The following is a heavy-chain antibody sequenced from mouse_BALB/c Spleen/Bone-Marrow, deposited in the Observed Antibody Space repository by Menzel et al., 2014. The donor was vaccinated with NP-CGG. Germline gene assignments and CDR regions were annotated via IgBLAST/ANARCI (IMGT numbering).Heavy chain of an antibody. CDR1: GFTFSSYG. D-gene: IGHD3-3*01. CDR2: ISSGDSYT. V-gene: IGHV5-6*01. CDR3: ARHRADYYAMDY. Sequence: EVHLVESGGDLVKPGGSLKLSFAASGFTFSSYGMSWVRQTPDKRLEWVATISSGDSYTYYPDSVKGRFTISRDNAKNTLYLLMSSLKSEDTAMYYCARHRADYYAMDYWGQGTSVTVSS. J-gene: IGHJ4*01.